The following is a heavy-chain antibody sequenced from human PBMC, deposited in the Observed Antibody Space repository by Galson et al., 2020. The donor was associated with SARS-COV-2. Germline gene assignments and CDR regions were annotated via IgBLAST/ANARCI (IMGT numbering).Heavy chain of an antibody. D-gene: IGHD3-22*01. CDR1: GYTFTSYG. CDR2: ISAYNGNT. CDR3: ARDSRYYDSSEPFDY. V-gene: IGHV1-18*01. Sequence: ASVKVSCKASGYTFTSYGISWVRQAPGQGLEWMGWISAYNGNTNYAQKLQGRVTMTTDTSTSTAYMELRSLRSDDTAVYYCARDSRYYDSSEPFDYWGQGTLVTFSS. J-gene: IGHJ4*02.